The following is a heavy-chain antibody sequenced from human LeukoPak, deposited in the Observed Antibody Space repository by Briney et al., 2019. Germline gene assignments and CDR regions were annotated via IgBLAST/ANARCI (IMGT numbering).Heavy chain of an antibody. V-gene: IGHV3-30*18. CDR1: GFTFSSYG. D-gene: IGHD3-10*01. CDR3: AKDSGIHNYYGSGAYYYGMDV. Sequence: GGSLRLSCVASGFTFSSYGMHWVRQAPGKGLEWVAVISYDGSNKYYADSVKGRFTISRDNSKNTLYLQMNSLRAEDTAVYYCAKDSGIHNYYGSGAYYYGMDVWGQGTTVTVSS. J-gene: IGHJ6*02. CDR2: ISYDGSNK.